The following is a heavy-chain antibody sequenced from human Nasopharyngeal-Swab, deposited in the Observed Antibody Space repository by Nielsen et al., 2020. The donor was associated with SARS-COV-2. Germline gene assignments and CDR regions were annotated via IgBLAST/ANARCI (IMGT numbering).Heavy chain of an antibody. D-gene: IGHD1-1*01. CDR2: ISTKTGAP. J-gene: IGHJ4*02. Sequence: ASVKVSCKASGYTFTSNVLNWVRQAPGQGPEYIGWISTKTGAPTYAQAFTGRFVISLDTSVSTTYLQISSLKADDTAVYYCARENQGYANIWIDYWGQGTQVTVSS. CDR3: ARENQGYANIWIDY. CDR1: GYTFTSNV. V-gene: IGHV7-4-1*02.